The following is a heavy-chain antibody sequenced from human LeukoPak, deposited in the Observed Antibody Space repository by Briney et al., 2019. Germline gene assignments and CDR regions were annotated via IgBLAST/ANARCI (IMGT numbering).Heavy chain of an antibody. CDR1: GFTFSSYW. D-gene: IGHD2-21*01. CDR2: INSDGSST. V-gene: IGHV3-74*01. J-gene: IGHJ4*02. Sequence: AGGSLRLSCAGSGFTFSSYWMHWVRQAPGKGLVWVSRINSDGSSTSYADSVKGRFTISRDNAKNTLYLQMNSLRAEDAAVYYCARGRSGSDSDYWGQGTLVTVSP. CDR3: ARGRSGSDSDY.